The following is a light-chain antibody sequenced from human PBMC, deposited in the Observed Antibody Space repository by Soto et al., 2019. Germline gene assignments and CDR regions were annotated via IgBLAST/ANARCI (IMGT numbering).Light chain of an antibody. CDR1: SSNIGAGSD. Sequence: QSVLTQPPSVSGAPGQRVTISCTGSSSNIGAGSDVHWYRQLPGTAPKLLIYGDSSRPSGVPDRFSVSKSGTSASLAITGLQAEDEADYYCQSYDTSLSAPYVFGTGTRSPS. V-gene: IGLV1-40*01. CDR2: GDS. J-gene: IGLJ1*01. CDR3: QSYDTSLSAPYV.